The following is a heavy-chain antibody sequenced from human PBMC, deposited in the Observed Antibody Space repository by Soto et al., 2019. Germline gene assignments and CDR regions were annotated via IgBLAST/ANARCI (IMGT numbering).Heavy chain of an antibody. Sequence: QVQLVASGGGLVQPGGSLRLSCAASGFIFSDYYMTWIRQAPGKGLEWISSISSSGIYTNYADSMKGRFTISRDNAGNSLYLQMNSLRVDDSALYYCATSGTFQAPFGSWGQGTLVTVSS. D-gene: IGHD3-10*01. CDR2: ISSSGIYT. J-gene: IGHJ4*01. CDR3: ATSGTFQAPFGS. V-gene: IGHV3-11*06. CDR1: GFIFSDYY.